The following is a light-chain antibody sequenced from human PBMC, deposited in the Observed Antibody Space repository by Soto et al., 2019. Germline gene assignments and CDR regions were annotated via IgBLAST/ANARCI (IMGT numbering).Light chain of an antibody. CDR2: EGS. CDR3: CSYAGSRTYV. Sequence: QSALTQPASVSGSPGQSITISCTGTSSDVGGYNYVSWYQHHPGKAPKLMIYEGSKRPSGVSTRFSASKSGNTASLTISGLQAEDEADYHCCSYAGSRTYVFGTGTKLTVL. J-gene: IGLJ1*01. V-gene: IGLV2-23*01. CDR1: SSDVGGYNY.